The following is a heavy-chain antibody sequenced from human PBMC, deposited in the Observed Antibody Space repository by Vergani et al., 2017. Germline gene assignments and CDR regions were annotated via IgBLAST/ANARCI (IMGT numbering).Heavy chain of an antibody. V-gene: IGHV3-30*01. D-gene: IGHD5-18*01. Sequence: QVQLVESGGGVVQPGRSLRLSCAASGFTFSRYAMHWVRQAPGKGLEWEAVISYDGSNKYYADSVKGRFTISRDNSKNTLYLQMNSLRAEDTAVYYCARDLGYSYAFDYWGQGTLVTVSS. J-gene: IGHJ4*02. CDR3: ARDLGYSYAFDY. CDR1: GFTFSRYA. CDR2: ISYDGSNK.